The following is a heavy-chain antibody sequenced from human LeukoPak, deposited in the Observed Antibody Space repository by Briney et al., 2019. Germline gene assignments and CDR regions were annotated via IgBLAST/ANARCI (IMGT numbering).Heavy chain of an antibody. V-gene: IGHV4-31*03. J-gene: IGHJ4*02. Sequence: SETPSLTCTVSGGSISSGGYYWSWIRQHPGKGLEWIGYIYYSGSTYYNPSLKSRVTISVDTSKNQFSLKLSSVTAADTAVYYCARGDMTTVTTGFDYWGQGTLVTVSS. CDR3: ARGDMTTVTTGFDY. CDR1: GGSISSGGYY. CDR2: IYYSGST. D-gene: IGHD4-11*01.